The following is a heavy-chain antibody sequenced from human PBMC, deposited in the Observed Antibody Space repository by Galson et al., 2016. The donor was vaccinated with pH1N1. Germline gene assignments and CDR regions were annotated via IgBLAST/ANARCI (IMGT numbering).Heavy chain of an antibody. Sequence: QSGAEVKKPGESLKISCKASGYSFTTHWIGWVRQMPGKGLEWMGIIYADDSDARYSPSLKGQVSFSVDKSITTADLQWRSLKASDTAIYYCARQNEGALDVWGQGATVTVSS. CDR2: IYADDSDA. CDR3: ARQNEGALDV. D-gene: IGHD1-1*01. CDR1: GYSFTTHW. J-gene: IGHJ6*02. V-gene: IGHV5-51*01.